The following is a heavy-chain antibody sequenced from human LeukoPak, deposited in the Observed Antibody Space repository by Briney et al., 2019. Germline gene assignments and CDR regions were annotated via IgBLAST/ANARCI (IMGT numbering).Heavy chain of an antibody. CDR2: IYYSGST. CDR3: ARVTLSLGPFDY. D-gene: IGHD2/OR15-2a*01. J-gene: IGHJ4*02. CDR1: GASINSHY. V-gene: IGHV4-59*11. Sequence: SETLSLTCTVSGASINSHYWSWIRHPPGKGLEWIAYIYYSGSTSYNPSFKSRVTMSVDTSKNQFSLRLKSVTAADTVVYYCARVTLSLGPFDYWGQGTLVTVSS.